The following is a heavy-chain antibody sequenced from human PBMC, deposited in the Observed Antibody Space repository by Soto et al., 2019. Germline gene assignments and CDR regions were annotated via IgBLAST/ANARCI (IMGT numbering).Heavy chain of an antibody. CDR2: IYYSGST. CDR1: GGSISSSSYY. V-gene: IGHV4-39*01. J-gene: IGHJ6*02. CDR3: ARTRGQNCNGGNCYFGMDV. Sequence: SETLSLTCTVSGGSISSSSYYWGWIRQPPGKGLEWIGSIYYSGSTYYNPSLKSRVTISVDTSKNQFSLKLSSVTAADTAVYYCARTRGQNCNGGNCYFGMDVWGQGTTVTVSS. D-gene: IGHD2-15*01.